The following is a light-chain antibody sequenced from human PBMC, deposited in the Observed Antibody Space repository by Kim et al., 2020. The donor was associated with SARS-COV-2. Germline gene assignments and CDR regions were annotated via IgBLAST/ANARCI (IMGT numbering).Light chain of an antibody. CDR1: QSANSN. V-gene: IGKV3-15*01. CDR3: QQYDKWPLT. Sequence: VSPGQRPTLSCRASQSANSNLAWYQQKPGQAPRLLIYDASTRATDIPARFSGSGSGTDFTLTISCLQSEDFAVYYCQQYDKWPLTFGGGTKVDIK. J-gene: IGKJ4*01. CDR2: DAS.